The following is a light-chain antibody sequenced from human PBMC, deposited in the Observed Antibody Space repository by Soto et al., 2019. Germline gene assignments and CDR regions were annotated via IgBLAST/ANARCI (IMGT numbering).Light chain of an antibody. Sequence: VMTQSPATLSVSPGERATLSCWASETVATNLAWYQQKPGQAPRLLISGASTRAAGISDRFRGSGSGTEFTLTISSLQSEDVAVYYCHQYNEWRTFGQGTKVDIK. V-gene: IGKV3-15*01. CDR3: HQYNEWRT. CDR1: ETVATN. J-gene: IGKJ1*01. CDR2: GAS.